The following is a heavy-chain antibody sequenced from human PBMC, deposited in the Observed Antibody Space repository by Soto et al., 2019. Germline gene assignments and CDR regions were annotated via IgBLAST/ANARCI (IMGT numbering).Heavy chain of an antibody. Sequence: GGSLRLSCAASGFTFSSYSMNWVRQAPGKGLEWVSSISSSSSYIYYADSVKGRFTISRDNAKNSLYLQMNSLRAEDTAVYYCAREFVPRGCPSFFYHDAFDIWGQGTMFTVSS. CDR2: ISSSSSYI. J-gene: IGHJ3*02. V-gene: IGHV3-21*01. CDR1: GFTFSSYS. D-gene: IGHD3-22*01. CDR3: AREFVPRGCPSFFYHDAFDI.